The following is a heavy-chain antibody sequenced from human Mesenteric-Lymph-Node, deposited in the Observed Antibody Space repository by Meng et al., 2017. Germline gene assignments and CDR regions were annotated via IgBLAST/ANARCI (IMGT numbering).Heavy chain of an antibody. CDR2: ISTNTGTP. D-gene: IGHD2/OR15-2a*01. Sequence: QVTLVQSGSELRKPGASVKVSCKASGYTFSTYTINGVRQAHGRGLEWMGWISTNTGTPTYTQGFTGRFVFSLDTSVSTAYLQISSLKAEDTAVYYCARGGNFDPWGQGTLVTVSS. V-gene: IGHV7-4-1*02. CDR3: ARGGNFDP. J-gene: IGHJ5*02. CDR1: GYTFSTYT.